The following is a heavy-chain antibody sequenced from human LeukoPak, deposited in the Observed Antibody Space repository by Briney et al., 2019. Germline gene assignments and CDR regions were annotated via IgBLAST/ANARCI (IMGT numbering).Heavy chain of an antibody. CDR1: GGTFSNHA. J-gene: IGHJ6*02. CDR3: ARHSGHSSWYYGLDV. CDR2: IIPIDDST. Sequence: SVKVSCTASGGTFSNHAFSWVRQAPGQGLEWMGGIIPIDDSTNYVQKFQDRVMITADEATNIIYMELGSLKSEDTAEYYCARHSGHSSWYYGLDVWGQGTTVIVSS. D-gene: IGHD6-13*01. V-gene: IGHV1-69*13.